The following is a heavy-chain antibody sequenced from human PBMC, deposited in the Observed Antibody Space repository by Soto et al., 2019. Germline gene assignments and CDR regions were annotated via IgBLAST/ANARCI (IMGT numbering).Heavy chain of an antibody. CDR2: IYHSGST. V-gene: IGHV4-4*02. Sequence: QVQLQESGPGLVKPSGTPSLTCAVSGGSISSSNWWSWVRQPPGKGLEWIGEIYHSGSTNYNPSRKSRVTISVDESTNQFSLKLSSVTSADTAVYYCARDRNYCSSTSCYVLFDYWGQGTLVTVSS. D-gene: IGHD2-2*01. CDR1: GGSISSSNW. J-gene: IGHJ4*02. CDR3: ARDRNYCSSTSCYVLFDY.